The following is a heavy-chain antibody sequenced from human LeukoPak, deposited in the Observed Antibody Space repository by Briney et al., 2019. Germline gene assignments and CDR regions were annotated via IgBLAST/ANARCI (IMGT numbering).Heavy chain of an antibody. J-gene: IGHJ5*02. CDR3: ARGGSSSSWGWFDP. CDR2: INHSGST. D-gene: IGHD6-13*01. Sequence: SETLSLTCAVSGGSFSGYYWSWIRQPPGKGLEWIGEINHSGSTNYNPSLKSRVTISVDTSKNHFSLKLNSVTPEDTAVYYCARGGSSSSWGWFDPWGQGTLVTVSS. V-gene: IGHV4-34*01. CDR1: GGSFSGYY.